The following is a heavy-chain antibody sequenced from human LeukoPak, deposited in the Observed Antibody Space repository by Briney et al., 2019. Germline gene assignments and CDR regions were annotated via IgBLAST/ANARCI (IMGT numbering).Heavy chain of an antibody. CDR3: ARDQVYSSSSGWFDP. CDR2: ISSSSSYI. CDR1: GFTFSSYS. Sequence: GGSLRLSCAASGFTFSSYSMNWVRQAPGKGLEWVSSISSSSSYIYYADSVKGRFTISRDNAKNSLYLQMNSLRAEDTAVYYCARDQVYSSSSGWFDPWGQGTLVTVPS. D-gene: IGHD6-6*01. V-gene: IGHV3-21*01. J-gene: IGHJ5*02.